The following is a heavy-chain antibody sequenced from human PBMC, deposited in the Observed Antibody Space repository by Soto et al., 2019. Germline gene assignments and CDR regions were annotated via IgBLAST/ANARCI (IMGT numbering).Heavy chain of an antibody. CDR3: VRVGRLGGY. Sequence: EVQLVESGGGLVQPGGSLRLSCTASGFTFSSYWMSWVRQAPGKGLGWVANIKEDGSGKYYVDSVKGRFSISRDNARNSLYLQMNSRRVEDTALYYCVRVGRLGGYWGQGALVTVSS. V-gene: IGHV3-7*03. CDR2: IKEDGSGK. CDR1: GFTFSSYW. J-gene: IGHJ4*02. D-gene: IGHD3-16*01.